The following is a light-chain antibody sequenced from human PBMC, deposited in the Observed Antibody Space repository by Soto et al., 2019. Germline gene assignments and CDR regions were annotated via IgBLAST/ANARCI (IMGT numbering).Light chain of an antibody. CDR3: QKRSNWPIT. CDR2: DAS. V-gene: IGKV3-11*01. J-gene: IGKJ5*01. Sequence: IVLTQSPATLSLSPGESATLSCSATRSVSSYLAWYQQKPGQAPRLLIYDASSRPTDIPDRFSGSGSGTDLNLTISRLEPEDFALYYCQKRSNWPITCGQGTRLEIK. CDR1: RSVSSY.